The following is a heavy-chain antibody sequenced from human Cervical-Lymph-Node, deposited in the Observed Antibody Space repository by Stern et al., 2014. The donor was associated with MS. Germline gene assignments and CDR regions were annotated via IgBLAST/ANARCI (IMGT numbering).Heavy chain of an antibody. Sequence: VQLVESGAEVKQPGESLKISCKGSGYSFTSHWIGWVRQVPGKGLEYMGIIFPGDSDPRSSPSFQGQVTISADMSISTAYLQWRSLKASDTAIYYCARQSLRSGWQLVDRHHFDSWGQGTLVTVTS. J-gene: IGHJ4*02. D-gene: IGHD6-13*01. V-gene: IGHV5-51*01. CDR3: ARQSLRSGWQLVDRHHFDS. CDR2: IFPGDSDP. CDR1: GYSFTSHW.